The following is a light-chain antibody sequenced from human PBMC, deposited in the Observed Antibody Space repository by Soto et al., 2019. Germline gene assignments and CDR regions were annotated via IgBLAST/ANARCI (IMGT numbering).Light chain of an antibody. CDR1: QSIGGW. CDR3: QQYNNGWT. J-gene: IGKJ1*01. Sequence: DIQMTQSPSTLSASVGDRVSITCRASQSIGGWMAWYQQKPGQAPRLLIYQASNLESGVPSRFSGSGSGTEFTLAISSLQPDDFATYYCQQYNNGWTFGQGTKVEIK. V-gene: IGKV1-5*03. CDR2: QAS.